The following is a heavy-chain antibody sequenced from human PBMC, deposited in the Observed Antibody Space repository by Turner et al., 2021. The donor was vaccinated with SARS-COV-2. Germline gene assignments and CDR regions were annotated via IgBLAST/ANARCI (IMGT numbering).Heavy chain of an antibody. J-gene: IGHJ6*03. CDR1: GFTFSSSV. CDR3: ARDPNAGYYYMDV. CDR2: IWYDGSNK. Sequence: QVQLVESGGGVVQPGRSLRLSCAASGFTFSSSVMHWVRQAPGKGLEWVAVIWYDGSNKYYADSVKGRFTISRDNSKNTLYLQMNSLTAEDTAVYYCARDPNAGYYYMDVWGKGTTVTVSS. V-gene: IGHV3-33*01. D-gene: IGHD2-8*01.